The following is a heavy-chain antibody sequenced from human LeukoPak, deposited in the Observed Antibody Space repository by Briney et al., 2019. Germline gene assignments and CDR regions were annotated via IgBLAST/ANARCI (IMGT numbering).Heavy chain of an antibody. V-gene: IGHV1-46*01. D-gene: IGHD3-10*01. CDR2: INPSGGGT. CDR1: GYTFTSHY. J-gene: IGHJ4*02. CDR3: AREGSGSLPHLDH. Sequence: GASVTVSCKASGYTFTSHYMQWVRLALGQGPEWMGIINPSGGGTRYAQKFQGRVTMARDTSTSTVYMELSSLRSEDTAVYYCAREGSGSLPHLDHWGQGTLVTVSS.